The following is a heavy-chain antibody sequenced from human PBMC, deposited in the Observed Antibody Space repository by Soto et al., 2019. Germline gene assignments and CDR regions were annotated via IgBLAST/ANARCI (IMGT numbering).Heavy chain of an antibody. V-gene: IGHV4-59*01. CDR3: TRGGDAYKNGH. CDR1: GGSISSYY. Sequence: SETLSLTCTVSGGSISSYYWSWIRQPPGKGLEWIGYIYYSGSTNYNPSLKSRVTMSVDTSKNQFSLKLTSVNAADTAVYFCTRGGDAYKNGHWGQGTLVTVSS. D-gene: IGHD2-21*01. CDR2: IYYSGST. J-gene: IGHJ4*02.